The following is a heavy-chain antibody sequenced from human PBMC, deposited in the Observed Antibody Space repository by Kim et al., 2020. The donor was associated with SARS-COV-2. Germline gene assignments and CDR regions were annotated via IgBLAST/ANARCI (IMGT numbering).Heavy chain of an antibody. Sequence: GSLRLSCATSGFTFSTYGMIWVRQTPGKGLEWVAVISHDGIKKYYPDSAKGRFTISRDNSKNTLYLQMDSLRADDTAVYYCATQIVAGTDYWGQGTLVTVSS. CDR3: ATQIVAGTDY. CDR1: GFTFSTYG. V-gene: IGHV3-30*03. J-gene: IGHJ4*02. CDR2: ISHDGIKK. D-gene: IGHD3-22*01.